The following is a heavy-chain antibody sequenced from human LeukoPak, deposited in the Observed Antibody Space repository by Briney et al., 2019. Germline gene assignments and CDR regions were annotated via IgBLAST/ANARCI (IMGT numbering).Heavy chain of an antibody. CDR3: AREEDFKGAFDY. D-gene: IGHD3-3*01. CDR2: INSDGSST. Sequence: GGSLRLSCAASGFTFSSYWMHWVRQAPGKGLVWVSRINSDGSSTSYADSVKGRFTISRDNAKNTLYLQMNSLRAEDTAVYYCAREEDFKGAFDYWGQGTLVTVSS. CDR1: GFTFSSYW. V-gene: IGHV3-74*01. J-gene: IGHJ4*02.